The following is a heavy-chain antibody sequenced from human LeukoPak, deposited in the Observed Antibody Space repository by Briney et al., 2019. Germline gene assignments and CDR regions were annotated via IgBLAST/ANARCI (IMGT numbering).Heavy chain of an antibody. CDR3: ARGSSYYYDTSGYYFDY. V-gene: IGHV3-72*01. Sequence: GGSLRLSCAASGFTFSDHYMDWVRQAPGKGLEGVGRSRNKANSYTTEYAASVKGRFTISRDDSKNSLYLQMNSLKTEDTAVYYCARGSSYYYDTSGYYFDYWGQGTLVTVSS. CDR2: SRNKANSYTT. J-gene: IGHJ4*02. CDR1: GFTFSDHY. D-gene: IGHD3-22*01.